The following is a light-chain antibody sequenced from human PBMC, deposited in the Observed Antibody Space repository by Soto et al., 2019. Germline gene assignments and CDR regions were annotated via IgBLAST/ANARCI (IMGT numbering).Light chain of an antibody. CDR2: GAS. V-gene: IGKV3-15*01. J-gene: IGKJ4*01. CDR3: QQYNKWPLT. CDR1: QSVYIN. Sequence: EIVMTQSPAILSVSPGEGATLSCRASQSVYINLAWYQQKPGQAPRLLIYGASTRATTIPARFSGSGSGTEFTLPISSLQSEDFAVYYCQQYNKWPLTFGGGTKVEI.